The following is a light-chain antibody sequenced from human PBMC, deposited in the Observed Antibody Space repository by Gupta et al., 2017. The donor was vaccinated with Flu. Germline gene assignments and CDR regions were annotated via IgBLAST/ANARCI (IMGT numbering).Light chain of an antibody. CDR1: SSNIGAGYD. CDR2: GNS. Sequence: QSVLTPPPSVSGAPGQRVTISCTGSSSNIGAGYDVHWYQQLPGTAPKLLIYGNSNRPSGVPDRFSGSKSGTSASLAITGLQAEDEADYYCQSYDSSIWVFGGGTKLTVL. CDR3: QSYDSSIWV. V-gene: IGLV1-40*01. J-gene: IGLJ3*02.